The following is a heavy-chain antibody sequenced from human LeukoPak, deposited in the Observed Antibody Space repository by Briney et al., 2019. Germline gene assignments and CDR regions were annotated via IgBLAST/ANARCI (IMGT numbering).Heavy chain of an antibody. CDR3: ARGKAAVTTRGAFDI. V-gene: IGHV3-66*02. Sequence: GGSLRLSCAVSGLTVSSNYMSWVRQAPGKGLEWVSVVYTGGSTYYADSVKGRFTISRDNSKNTLYLQMNSLRAEDTAVYYCARGKAAVTTRGAFDIWGQGTMVNGSS. CDR2: VYTGGST. CDR1: GLTVSSNY. J-gene: IGHJ3*02. D-gene: IGHD4-17*01.